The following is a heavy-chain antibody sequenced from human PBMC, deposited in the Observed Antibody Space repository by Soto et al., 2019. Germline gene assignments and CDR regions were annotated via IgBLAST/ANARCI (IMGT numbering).Heavy chain of an antibody. CDR3: ARVRIVATTAFYYYMDV. J-gene: IGHJ6*03. CDR2: IYYTGNT. D-gene: IGHD5-12*01. CDR1: GGSIGSAGFF. V-gene: IGHV4-31*03. Sequence: SETLSLTCTVSGGSIGSAGFFWSWIRQHPGKGLEWIGYIYYTGNTNYNPSLKGRGTISVDTSKNQFSLKLSSVTAADTAVYYCARVRIVATTAFYYYMDVWGKGTTVTVSS.